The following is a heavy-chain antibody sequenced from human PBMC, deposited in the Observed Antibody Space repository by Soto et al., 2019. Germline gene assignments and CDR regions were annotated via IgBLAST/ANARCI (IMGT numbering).Heavy chain of an antibody. Sequence: QLQLQESGPGLVKPSETLSLTCTVSGGSISSSSYYWGWIRQPPGKGLEWIGSIYYSGSTYYNPSLISRVPISVDTSKNLFCLKMSSVTAADTAVYCCARLSLHGYNSYYYGMAVWGQGTTVTVSS. CDR2: IYYSGST. CDR3: ARLSLHGYNSYYYGMAV. V-gene: IGHV4-39*01. D-gene: IGHD5-12*01. CDR1: GGSISSSSYY. J-gene: IGHJ6*02.